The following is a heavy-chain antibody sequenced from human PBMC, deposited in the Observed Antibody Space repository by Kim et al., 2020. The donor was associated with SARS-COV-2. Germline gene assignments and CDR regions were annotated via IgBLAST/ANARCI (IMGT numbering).Heavy chain of an antibody. D-gene: IGHD2-2*01. V-gene: IGHV3-33*08. Sequence: GGSLRLSCAASGFSFDNYDMHWVRQSPGKGLEWVASIRYDGIKQYSAASVKGRFSVSRDSSRNTVYLQMTSLNFDDKAVYYCARGGRVPAPVKVEFDFWGQGTLVTVSA. CDR1: GFSFDNYD. CDR2: IRYDGIKQ. CDR3: ARGGRVPAPVKVEFDF. J-gene: IGHJ4*02.